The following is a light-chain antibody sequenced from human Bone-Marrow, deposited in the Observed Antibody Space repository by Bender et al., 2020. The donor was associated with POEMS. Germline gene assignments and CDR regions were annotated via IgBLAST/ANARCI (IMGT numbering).Light chain of an antibody. J-gene: IGLJ1*01. CDR1: NIGIKS. Sequence: SNVLTQPPSVSVAPGQTATITCVGNNIGIKSVHWYQQKPGQAPVLVVYDDSDRPSGIPERFSGSNSGNTATLTINRVEDGDEADYYCQVWDNTSDSLVFGTGTKFTVL. CDR3: QVWDNTSDSLV. CDR2: DDS. V-gene: IGLV3-21*02.